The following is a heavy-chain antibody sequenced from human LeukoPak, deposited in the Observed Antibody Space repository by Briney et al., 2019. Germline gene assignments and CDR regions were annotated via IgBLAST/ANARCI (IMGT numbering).Heavy chain of an antibody. CDR3: VRDWRDDSGDYRGSDY. J-gene: IGHJ4*02. CDR2: MYNSGST. CDR1: GGSISSYY. V-gene: IGHV4-59*01. D-gene: IGHD4-17*01. Sequence: SETLSLTCSVTGGSISSYYWSWFRQPPGKRLEWIGYMYNSGSTNYNPSLRSRVTISVDTSKNQFSLKLTSVTAADTAVYFCVRDWRDDSGDYRGSDYWGQGTLVTVSS.